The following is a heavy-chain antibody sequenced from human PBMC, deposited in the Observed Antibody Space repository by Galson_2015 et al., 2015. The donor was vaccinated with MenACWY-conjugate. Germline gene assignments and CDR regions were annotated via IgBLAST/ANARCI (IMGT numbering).Heavy chain of an antibody. CDR3: NTYNDRDAFNV. D-gene: IGHD3-22*01. CDR1: GFMFRKDW. Sequence: SLRLSCAGSGFMFRKDWMSWVRQAPGKGLEWVGRIKSRTDGGTTDYAAPVKGRFTISRDDSRDTLYLEMNSLKAEDTAMYYCNTYNDRDAFNVWGQGTMVTVSS. V-gene: IGHV3-15*01. CDR2: IKSRTDGGTT. J-gene: IGHJ3*01.